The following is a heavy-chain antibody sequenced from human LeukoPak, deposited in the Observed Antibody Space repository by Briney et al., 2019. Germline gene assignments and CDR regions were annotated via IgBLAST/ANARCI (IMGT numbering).Heavy chain of an antibody. CDR1: SYSLSSGYS. D-gene: IGHD4-17*01. J-gene: IGHJ4*02. V-gene: IGHV4-38-2*02. CDR3: ARDLFDYGDLYYFDY. Sequence: PSETLSLTCTVSSYSLSSGYSWGWIRQPPGKGLEWIGSIYHSGSIYYNPSLKSRVTISVDTSKNQFSLKLSSVTAADTAGYYCARDLFDYGDLYYFDYWGQGTLVTVSS. CDR2: IYHSGSI.